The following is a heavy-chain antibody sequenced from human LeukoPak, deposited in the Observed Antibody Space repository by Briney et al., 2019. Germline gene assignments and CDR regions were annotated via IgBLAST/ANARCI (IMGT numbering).Heavy chain of an antibody. D-gene: IGHD2-2*01. Sequence: SETLSLTCTVSGGSISSYYWSWIRQPPGKGLEWIGYIYTSGSTNYNPSHKSRVTISVDTSKNQFSLKLSSVTAADTAVYYCARRYCSSTSCYADYWGQGTLVTVSS. CDR3: ARRYCSSTSCYADY. J-gene: IGHJ4*02. CDR1: GGSISSYY. CDR2: IYTSGST. V-gene: IGHV4-4*09.